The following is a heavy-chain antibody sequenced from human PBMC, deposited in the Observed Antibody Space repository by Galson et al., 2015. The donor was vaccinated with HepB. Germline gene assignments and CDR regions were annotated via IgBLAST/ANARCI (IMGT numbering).Heavy chain of an antibody. D-gene: IGHD6-19*01. CDR3: ATRYSSFLKGAFDT. CDR2: FDAKPGEM. Sequence: SVKVSCKVFSYTLGEVSIHWVRQAPGKGLEWMGGFDAKPGEMIYAQRFQGRVTMTEDISTETAYMELRSLRSDDTAVYYCATRYSSFLKGAFDTWGQGTLVTVSS. J-gene: IGHJ3*02. CDR1: SYTLGEVS. V-gene: IGHV1-24*01.